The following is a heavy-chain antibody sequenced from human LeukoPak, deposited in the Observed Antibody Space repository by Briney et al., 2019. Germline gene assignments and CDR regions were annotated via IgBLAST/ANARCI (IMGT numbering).Heavy chain of an antibody. CDR1: GFTFSSYA. Sequence: GGSLRLSCAASGFTFSSYAMNWVRQAPGKGLEWVSSISSSGRYIFYADSVKGRFTISRDNAENSLFLQMNSLTAEDTAVYYCASASYESLYFGELTNWGQGTLVTVSS. D-gene: IGHD3-10*01. V-gene: IGHV3-21*01. J-gene: IGHJ4*02. CDR3: ASASYESLYFGELTN. CDR2: ISSSGRYI.